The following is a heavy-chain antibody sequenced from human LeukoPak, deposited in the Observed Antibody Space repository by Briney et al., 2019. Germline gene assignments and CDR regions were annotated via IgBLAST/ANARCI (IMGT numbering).Heavy chain of an antibody. CDR1: GFTFSSYS. D-gene: IGHD5-12*01. CDR2: ISSSSSYI. V-gene: IGHV3-21*01. CDR3: ARVRSWLRLDYGMDV. Sequence: KTGGSLRLSCAASGFTFSSYSMNWVRQAPGKGLEWVSSISSSSSYIYYADSVEGRFTISRDNAKNSLYLQMNSLRAEDTAVYYCARVRSWLRLDYGMDVWGQGTTVTVSS. J-gene: IGHJ6*02.